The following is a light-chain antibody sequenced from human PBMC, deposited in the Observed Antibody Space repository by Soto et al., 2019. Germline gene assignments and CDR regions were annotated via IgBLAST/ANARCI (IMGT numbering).Light chain of an antibody. V-gene: IGKV3-15*01. CDR1: QNFGSSY. CDR3: QQYNSWPPIT. J-gene: IGKJ5*01. Sequence: EIVLTQSPGTLSLSPGERATLSCRASQNFGSSYLAWYQQKPGQAPRLLIYDASTRATGIPDRFSGGGSGTEFTLTISSLQSEDFVVYYCQQYNSWPPITFGQGTRLEI. CDR2: DAS.